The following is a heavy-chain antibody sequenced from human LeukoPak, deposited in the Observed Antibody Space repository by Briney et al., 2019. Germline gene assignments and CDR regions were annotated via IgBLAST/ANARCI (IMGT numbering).Heavy chain of an antibody. CDR2: IYYSGST. CDR3: ARKSSLPNSLYYYYYYGMDV. D-gene: IGHD5-18*01. Sequence: SETLSLTCTVPGGSISSYYWSWIRQPPGKGLEWIGYIYYSGSTNYNPSLKSRVAISVDTSKNQFSLKLSSVTAADTAVYYCARKSSLPNSLYYYYYYGMDVWGQGTTVTVSS. CDR1: GGSISSYY. J-gene: IGHJ6*02. V-gene: IGHV4-59*01.